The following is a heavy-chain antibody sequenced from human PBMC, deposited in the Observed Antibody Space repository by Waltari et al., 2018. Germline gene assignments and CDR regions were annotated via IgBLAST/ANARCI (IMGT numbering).Heavy chain of an antibody. J-gene: IGHJ4*02. CDR1: GGSISTSTHY. V-gene: IGHV4-39*02. CDR3: ARSFGGSGSYKFDF. CDR2: VYYNGNV. Sequence: QLQLQESGPRLVKSSETLSLTCTVSGGSISTSTHYWAWIRQTPGKGPVWIGSVYYNGNVEYNPSLERLVTMSVDTSKNHFSLDLESVTTPDTSIYFCARSFGGSGSYKFDFWGQGILVTVSS. D-gene: IGHD3-10*01.